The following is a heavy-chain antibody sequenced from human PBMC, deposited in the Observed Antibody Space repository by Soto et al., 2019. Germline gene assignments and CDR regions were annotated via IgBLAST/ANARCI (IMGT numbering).Heavy chain of an antibody. Sequence: SETLSLTCTVSGDSINNGGYFWAWIRQHPGKGLEWIGYIYYSGSTHHNPSLKSRDTISLDTSKNQFSLKLSSVTAADTAVYYCARQKAAGSFTYYFDNWGQGTLVTVS. D-gene: IGHD6-13*01. CDR3: ARQKAAGSFTYYFDN. J-gene: IGHJ4*02. V-gene: IGHV4-31*02. CDR1: GDSINNGGYF. CDR2: IYYSGST.